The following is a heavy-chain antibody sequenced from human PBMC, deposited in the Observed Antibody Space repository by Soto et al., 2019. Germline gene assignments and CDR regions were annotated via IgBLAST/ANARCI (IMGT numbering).Heavy chain of an antibody. J-gene: IGHJ5*02. D-gene: IGHD5-12*01. CDR2: ISGSGGST. Sequence: EVQLLESGGGLVQPGGSLRLSCAASGFTFSSYAMSWVRQAPGKGLEWVSAISGSGGSTYYADSVKGRFTISRDNSKNTLYLQMNSLRAEDTAVYYCAKSGVGVDLVATNAMNWFDPWGQGTLVTVSS. CDR3: AKSGVGVDLVATNAMNWFDP. V-gene: IGHV3-23*01. CDR1: GFTFSSYA.